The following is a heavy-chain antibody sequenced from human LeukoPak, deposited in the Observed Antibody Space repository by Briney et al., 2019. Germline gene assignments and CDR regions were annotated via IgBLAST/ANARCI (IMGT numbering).Heavy chain of an antibody. CDR1: GFTFSTSS. D-gene: IGHD4-23*01. J-gene: IGHJ4*02. Sequence: GSLRLSCAGSGFTFSTSSFNWVRQAPGKGLEWISYISTSSTINYADSVRGRFTTSRDNAKSSLSLQMNSLRAEDTAVYYCARDLDYGGRGLDSWGQGTLVIVSS. CDR2: ISTSSTI. CDR3: ARDLDYGGRGLDS. V-gene: IGHV3-69-1*01.